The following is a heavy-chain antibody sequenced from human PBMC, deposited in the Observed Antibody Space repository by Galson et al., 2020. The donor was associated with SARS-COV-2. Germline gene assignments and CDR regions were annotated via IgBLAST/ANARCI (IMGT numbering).Heavy chain of an antibody. CDR1: GYTFTSYY. J-gene: IGHJ6*02. CDR2: INPSGGST. CDR3: ARSQYYDFWSGYYKSDGRDV. D-gene: IGHD3-3*01. Sequence: ASVKVSCKASGYTFTSYYMHWVRQAPGQGLEWMGIINPSGGSTSYAQKFQGRVTMTRDTSTSTVYMELSSLRSEDTAVYYCARSQYYDFWSGYYKSDGRDVWGQGTTVTVSS. V-gene: IGHV1-46*03.